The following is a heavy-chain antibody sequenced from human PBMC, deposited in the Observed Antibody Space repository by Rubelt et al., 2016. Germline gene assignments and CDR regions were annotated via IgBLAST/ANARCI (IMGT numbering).Heavy chain of an antibody. CDR2: ITASTTTI. D-gene: IGHD1-26*01. Sequence: GGGLVQPGGSLRLTCTASGFTFTSYSMNWVRQAPGKGLEWVSFITASTTTIYYADSVKGRFTISRDNAKNSLYLALYSLKAEDTAVYYCAEWEPNHPFDYWGQGTLVTVSS. CDR3: AEWEPNHPFDY. J-gene: IGHJ4*02. CDR1: GFTFTSYS. V-gene: IGHV3-48*04.